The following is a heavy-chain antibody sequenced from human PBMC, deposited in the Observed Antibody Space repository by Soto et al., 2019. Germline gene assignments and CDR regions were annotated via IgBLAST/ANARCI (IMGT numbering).Heavy chain of an antibody. CDR2: IWYDGSNK. Sequence: QVQLVESGGGVVQPGRSLRLSCAASGFTFSSYGMHWVRQAPGKGLEWVAVIWYDGSNKYYADSVKGRFTISRDKSKNTLYLQMNSLRAEDTAVYYCASEYCSGGSCYYYGMDVWGQGTTVTFSS. D-gene: IGHD2-15*01. J-gene: IGHJ6*02. CDR1: GFTFSSYG. V-gene: IGHV3-33*01. CDR3: ASEYCSGGSCYYYGMDV.